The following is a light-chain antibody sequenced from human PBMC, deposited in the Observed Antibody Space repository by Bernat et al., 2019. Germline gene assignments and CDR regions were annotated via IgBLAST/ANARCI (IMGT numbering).Light chain of an antibody. J-gene: IGLJ3*02. V-gene: IGLV2-8*01. Sequence: QSALTQPPSASGPPGQSVTISCAGTSSDAGGYDYVSWYQRHPGKAPKLMIYEVSKRPSGVPKRFSGSKSGNTASLTVSGLQPEDEADYSCTSYTTSNTWVFGGGTKLTVL. CDR3: TSYTTSNTWV. CDR1: SSDAGGYDY. CDR2: EVS.